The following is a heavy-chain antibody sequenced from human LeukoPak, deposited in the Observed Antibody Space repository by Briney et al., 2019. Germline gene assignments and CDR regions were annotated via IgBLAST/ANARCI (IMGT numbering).Heavy chain of an antibody. J-gene: IGHJ4*02. CDR3: ARVPVGVVVAATLDY. CDR1: GYTFTGYY. V-gene: IGHV1-2*02. Sequence: GASVKVSCKASGYTFTGYYMHWVRQAPGQGLEWMGWINPNSGGTNYAQKFQGRVTMTRGTSISTAYMELSRLRSDDTAVYYCARVPVGVVVAATLDYWGQGTLVTVSS. D-gene: IGHD2-15*01. CDR2: INPNSGGT.